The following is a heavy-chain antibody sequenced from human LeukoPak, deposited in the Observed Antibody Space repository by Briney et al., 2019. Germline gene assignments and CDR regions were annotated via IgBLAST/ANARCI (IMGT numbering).Heavy chain of an antibody. Sequence: EASVKVSFKASGYSFTTYDINWVRQATGQGLEWMGWMNLKSGYTGYAQKFQGRVTITRDTSTSTVYMELSSLRSEDTAVYYCARVAGSIDYWGQGTLVTVSS. CDR1: GYSFTTYD. J-gene: IGHJ4*02. V-gene: IGHV1-8*03. CDR2: MNLKSGYT. D-gene: IGHD1-26*01. CDR3: ARVAGSIDY.